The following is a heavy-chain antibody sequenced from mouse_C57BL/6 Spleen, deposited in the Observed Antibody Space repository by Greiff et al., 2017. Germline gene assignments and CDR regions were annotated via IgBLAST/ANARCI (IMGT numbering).Heavy chain of an antibody. CDR2: IYPGNSDT. V-gene: IGHV1-5*01. CDR3: TNYYGSSYFDY. CDR1: GYTFTSYW. Sequence: VQLKESGTVLARPGVSVKMSCKTSGYTFTSYWMHWVKQRPGQGLEWIGAIYPGNSDTSYNQKFKGKAKLTAVTSASTAYMELSSLTNEDSAVDYCTNYYGSSYFDYWGQGTTLTVSA. D-gene: IGHD1-1*01. J-gene: IGHJ2*01.